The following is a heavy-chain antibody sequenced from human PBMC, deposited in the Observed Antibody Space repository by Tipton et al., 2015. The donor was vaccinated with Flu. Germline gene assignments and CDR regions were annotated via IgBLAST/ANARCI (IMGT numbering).Heavy chain of an antibody. J-gene: IGHJ4*02. Sequence: TLSLTCTVSGGSISGFYWSWIRQPPGKGLEWIGEINHSGSTNYNPSLKSRVTISVDTSNNQFSLKLSSVTAADTAVYYCARGLPRPRHNPYFAYWGQGTLVPVSS. V-gene: IGHV4-34*01. CDR1: GGSISGFY. CDR3: ARGLPRPRHNPYFAY. D-gene: IGHD1-14*01. CDR2: INHSGST.